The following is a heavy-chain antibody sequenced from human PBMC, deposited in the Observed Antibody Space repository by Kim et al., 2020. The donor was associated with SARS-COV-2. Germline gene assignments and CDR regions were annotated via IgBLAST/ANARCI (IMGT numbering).Heavy chain of an antibody. D-gene: IGHD6-19*01. J-gene: IGHJ4*02. CDR3: ARGRFSSGWYPLYYFDY. CDR2: IKQDGSEK. CDR1: GFTFSSYW. V-gene: IGHV3-7*01. Sequence: GGSLRLSCATSGFTFSSYWMSWVRQAPGKGLEWVANIKQDGSEKYYVDSVKGRFTISRDNAKNSLYLQMNSLRAEDTAVYYCARGRFSSGWYPLYYFDYWGQGTLVTVSS.